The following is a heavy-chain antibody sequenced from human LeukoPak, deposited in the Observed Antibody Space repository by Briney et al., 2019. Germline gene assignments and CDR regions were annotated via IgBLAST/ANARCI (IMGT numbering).Heavy chain of an antibody. V-gene: IGHV3-30*02. CDR2: IRYDGSNK. CDR3: AKDATMVRGVADFIDY. CDR1: GFTFSSYG. Sequence: GGSLRPSCAASGFTFSSYGMHWVRQAPGKGLEWVAFIRYDGSNKYYADSVKGRFTISRDNSKNTLYLQVNSLGAEDTAVYYCAKDATMVRGVADFIDYWGQGTLVTVSS. J-gene: IGHJ4*02. D-gene: IGHD3-10*01.